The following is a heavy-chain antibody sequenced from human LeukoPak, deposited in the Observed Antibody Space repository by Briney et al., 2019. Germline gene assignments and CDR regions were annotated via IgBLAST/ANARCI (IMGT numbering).Heavy chain of an antibody. CDR3: AKPRYYDSSGYYRVYFDY. D-gene: IGHD3-22*01. CDR2: MSDSGGST. Sequence: GGSLILSCAASVFTFSSYSISWVRQAPWKGLEWVLAMSDSGGSTYYADSVKGRFTISRDNSKNTLYLQMNSLRAEDTAVYYCAKPRYYDSSGYYRVYFDYWGQGTLVTVSS. V-gene: IGHV3-23*01. CDR1: VFTFSSYS. J-gene: IGHJ4*02.